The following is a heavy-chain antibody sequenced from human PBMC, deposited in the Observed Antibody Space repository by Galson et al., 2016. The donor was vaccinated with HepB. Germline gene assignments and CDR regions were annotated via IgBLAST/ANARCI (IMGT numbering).Heavy chain of an antibody. D-gene: IGHD3-10*01. V-gene: IGHV4-39*01. Sequence: ETLSLTCTVSGGSVSSGNYYWGWIRQPPGKGLEWIGNIYFSGSAYYNPSFKSRVTISVDTSKNQFSLNLSAVTAADTATYYCARLSGVIVEPAALFNFDYWGQGTLVTVSS. CDR2: IYFSGSA. J-gene: IGHJ4*02. CDR1: GGSVSSGNYY. CDR3: ARLSGVIVEPAALFNFDY.